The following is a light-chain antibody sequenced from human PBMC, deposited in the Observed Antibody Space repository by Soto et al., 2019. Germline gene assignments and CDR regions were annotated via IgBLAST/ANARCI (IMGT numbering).Light chain of an antibody. Sequence: QSVLTQPPSASGTPGQRVTISCSGSSSNIGSNAVNWYQQLPGTAPKLLLYSNNQRPSGVPDRFSGSKSGTSASLAISGLQSEDEADYFCAAWDDSLNGWEFGGGTKVTVL. CDR1: SSNIGSNA. CDR3: AAWDDSLNGWE. CDR2: SNN. J-gene: IGLJ3*02. V-gene: IGLV1-44*01.